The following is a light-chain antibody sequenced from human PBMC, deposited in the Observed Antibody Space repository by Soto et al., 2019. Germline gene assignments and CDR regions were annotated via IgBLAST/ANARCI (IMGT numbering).Light chain of an antibody. J-gene: IGKJ4*01. V-gene: IGKV3-15*01. Sequence: EIVMTQSPATLSVSPGERATLSCRASQSVSSNLAWYQQKPGQAPRLLIYGASTRATGIPARFSGSGSGTGFTLTLSSLQSEDFAVYNCQQYNNWPPPLTFGGGTKVEIK. CDR2: GAS. CDR3: QQYNNWPPPLT. CDR1: QSVSSN.